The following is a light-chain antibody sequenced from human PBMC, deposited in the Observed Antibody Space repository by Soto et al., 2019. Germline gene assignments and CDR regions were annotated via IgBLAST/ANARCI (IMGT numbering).Light chain of an antibody. CDR3: QQYGSSSTWT. CDR2: GAS. V-gene: IGKV3-20*01. Sequence: EIVLTQSPGTLSLSPGERATLSCRASQSVSSNYLAWYQQKPGQAPRLLIYGASSRATGIPDRFSDSGSGTDFTLTISRLEPEDFAVYYCQQYGSSSTWTFGQGTKVEIK. CDR1: QSVSSNY. J-gene: IGKJ1*01.